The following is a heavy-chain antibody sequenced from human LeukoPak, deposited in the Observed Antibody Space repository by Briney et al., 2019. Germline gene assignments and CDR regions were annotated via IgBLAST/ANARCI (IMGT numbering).Heavy chain of an antibody. V-gene: IGHV3-53*01. Sequence: GGSLRLSCAASGFTASSNYMSWVRQAPGKGLEWVSVIYSGGSTYYADSVKGRFTISRDNSKNTLYLQMNSLRAEDTAVYYCARDGGSGSYYEYYGMDVWGQGTTVTVSS. D-gene: IGHD3-10*01. CDR1: GFTASSNY. CDR2: IYSGGST. J-gene: IGHJ6*02. CDR3: ARDGGSGSYYEYYGMDV.